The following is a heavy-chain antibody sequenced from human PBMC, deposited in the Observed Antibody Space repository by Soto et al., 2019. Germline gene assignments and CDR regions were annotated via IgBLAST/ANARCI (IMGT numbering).Heavy chain of an antibody. V-gene: IGHV2-5*02. J-gene: IGHJ4*02. D-gene: IGHD3-10*01. CDR1: GFSLSTSGVG. Sequence: QITLKESGPPLVKPTQTLTLTCTFSGFSLSTSGVGVGWIRQPPGKALEWLALIYWDDDKRYSPSLKSRLTITKDTSKNQVVLTMTNMDPVDTATYYCAHHLLWFGELFRGFDYWGQGTLVTVSS. CDR2: IYWDDDK. CDR3: AHHLLWFGELFRGFDY.